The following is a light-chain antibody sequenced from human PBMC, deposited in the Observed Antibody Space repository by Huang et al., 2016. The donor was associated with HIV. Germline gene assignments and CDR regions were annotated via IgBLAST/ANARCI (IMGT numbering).Light chain of an antibody. CDR3: QQYNNWPYT. J-gene: IGKJ2*01. Sequence: EIVMTQSPATLSVSPGERATLSCRASQSVSSDLAWYQQKPGQAPRLLIYGPSTRAKGLPARFSGSGSGTEFTLTISSLQSEDFAVYYCQQYNNWPYTFGQGTKLEI. V-gene: IGKV3-15*01. CDR2: GPS. CDR1: QSVSSD.